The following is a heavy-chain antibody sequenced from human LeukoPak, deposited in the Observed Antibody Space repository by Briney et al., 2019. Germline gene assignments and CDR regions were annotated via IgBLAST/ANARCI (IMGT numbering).Heavy chain of an antibody. J-gene: IGHJ4*02. V-gene: IGHV3-23*01. CDR3: AKFGGYGSGSYYNPDY. D-gene: IGHD3-10*01. CDR2: ISGSDGGT. CDR1: GFTFSSYA. Sequence: PGGSLRLSCAVSGFTFSSYAMSWVRQAPGKGLEWVSVISGSDGGTYYADSVKGRFTISRDNSKNTLYLQMNSLRAEDTAVYYCAKFGGYGSGSYYNPDYWGQGTLVTVSS.